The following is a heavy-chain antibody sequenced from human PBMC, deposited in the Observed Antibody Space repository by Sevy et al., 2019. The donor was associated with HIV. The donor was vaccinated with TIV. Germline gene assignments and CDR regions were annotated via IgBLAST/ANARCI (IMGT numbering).Heavy chain of an antibody. CDR1: GFTFDDYT. CDR3: TRVEEAADWCMDV. J-gene: IGHJ6*02. V-gene: IGHV3-49*04. D-gene: IGHD3-9*01. Sequence: GGSLRLSCRASGFTFDDYTMSWVRQAPGKGLEWVALIRSKGYGGTTENAGLGKGRFTSSSDESKRIAYLQMNSLKTAATAVCYCTRVEEAADWCMDVWGQGTTVTVSS. CDR2: IRSKGYGGTT.